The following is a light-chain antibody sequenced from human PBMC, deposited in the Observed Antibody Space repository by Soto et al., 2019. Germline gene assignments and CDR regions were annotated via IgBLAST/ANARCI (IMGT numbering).Light chain of an antibody. CDR1: QSVTRD. V-gene: IGKV3-11*01. CDR3: QNRHN. CDR2: DAS. J-gene: IGKJ3*01. Sequence: EILLTQSPVTLSLSPGERATLSCRASQSVTRDLAWYQQKPGQAPRLLIYDASYRATCIPARFTGSGSGTDFTPTISSLQPEDFAVYYGQNRHNFAPGTKVDLK.